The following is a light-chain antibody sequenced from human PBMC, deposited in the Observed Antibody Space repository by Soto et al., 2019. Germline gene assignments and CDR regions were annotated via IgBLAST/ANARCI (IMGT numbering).Light chain of an antibody. Sequence: DIQMTQSPSSVSASAGDRVTITCRASQGISSWLAWYQQKPGKAPKLLIYDASIMQGGVPSRFSGSGSGTDFTLTISSLQPEDFATNNCQQAKSFPLTFGGGTKVEIK. V-gene: IGKV1-12*01. CDR2: DAS. J-gene: IGKJ4*01. CDR3: QQAKSFPLT. CDR1: QGISSW.